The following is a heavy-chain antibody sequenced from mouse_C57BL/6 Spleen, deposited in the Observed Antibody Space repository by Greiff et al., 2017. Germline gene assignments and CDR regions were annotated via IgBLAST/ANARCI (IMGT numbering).Heavy chain of an antibody. J-gene: IGHJ3*01. Sequence: EVMLVESGGGLVQPGGSMKLSCVASGFTFSNYWLNWVRQSPEKGLEWVAQIRLKSDNYATHYAESVKGRFTISRDDSKSSVYLQMNNLRAEDTGIYYCTIYDGYLFAYWGQGTLVTVSA. CDR1: GFTFSNYW. D-gene: IGHD2-3*01. CDR3: TIYDGYLFAY. V-gene: IGHV6-3*01. CDR2: IRLKSDNYAT.